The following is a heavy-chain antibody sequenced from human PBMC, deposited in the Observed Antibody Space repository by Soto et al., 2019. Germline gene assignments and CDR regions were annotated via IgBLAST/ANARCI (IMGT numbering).Heavy chain of an antibody. D-gene: IGHD3-10*01. Sequence: ASVKVSCKASGYTFTSYGISWVRQAPGQGLEWMGWISAYNGNTNYAQKLQGRVTMTTDTSTSTAYMELRSLRSDDTAVYYCARTYYGSGSFPSFYGMDVWGQGTTVNVS. CDR2: ISAYNGNT. CDR1: GYTFTSYG. V-gene: IGHV1-18*01. CDR3: ARTYYGSGSFPSFYGMDV. J-gene: IGHJ6*02.